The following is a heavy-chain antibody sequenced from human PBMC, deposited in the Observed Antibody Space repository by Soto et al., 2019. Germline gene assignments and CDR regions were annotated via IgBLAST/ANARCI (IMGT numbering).Heavy chain of an antibody. Sequence: GGSLRLSCAASGFTFSSYGMHWVRQAPGKGLEWVAVISYDGSNKYYADSVKGRFTISRDNSKNTLYLQMNSLRAEDTAVYYCAKSPRGPRLRPAFMVYWGQGTLVTVSS. CDR1: GFTFSSYG. CDR3: AKSPRGPRLRPAFMVY. V-gene: IGHV3-30*18. D-gene: IGHD2-21*02. CDR2: ISYDGSNK. J-gene: IGHJ4*02.